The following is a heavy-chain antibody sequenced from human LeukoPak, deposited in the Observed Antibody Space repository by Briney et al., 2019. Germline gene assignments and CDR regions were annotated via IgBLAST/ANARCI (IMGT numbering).Heavy chain of an antibody. CDR2: IGTAGDT. J-gene: IGHJ4*02. V-gene: IGHV3-13*01. D-gene: IGHD3-3*01. CDR1: GFTFSSYD. CDR3: VTLWSASYVY. Sequence: GGSLRRSCVASGFTFSSYDMHWVRQASGKSLEWVSAIGTAGDTYYAGSVKGRFTISRENAKNSLYLHMSSLRAGDTAVYYCVTLWSASYVYWGQGALVTVSS.